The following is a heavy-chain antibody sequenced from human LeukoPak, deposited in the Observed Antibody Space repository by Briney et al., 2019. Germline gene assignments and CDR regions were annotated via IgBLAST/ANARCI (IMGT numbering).Heavy chain of an antibody. J-gene: IGHJ4*02. V-gene: IGHV1-18*04. D-gene: IGHD1-26*01. Sequence: ASVKVSCKASGYTFTGYYMHWVRQAPGQGLEWMGWISAYNGNTNYAQKLQGRVTMTTDTSTSTAYMELRSLRSDDTAVYYCARHREGAPGYWGQGTLVTVSS. CDR3: ARHREGAPGY. CDR2: ISAYNGNT. CDR1: GYTFTGYY.